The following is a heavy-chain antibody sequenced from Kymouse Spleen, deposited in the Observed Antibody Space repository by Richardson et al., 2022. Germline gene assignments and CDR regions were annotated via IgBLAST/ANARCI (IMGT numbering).Heavy chain of an antibody. CDR3: ARDKAGTTLFFFDY. CDR1: GFTFSSYW. V-gene: IGHV3-7*01. Sequence: EVQLVESGGGLVQPGGSLRLSCAASGFTFSSYWMSWVRQAPGKGLEWVANIKQDGSEKYYVDSVKGRFTISRDNAKNSLYLQMNSLRAEDTAVYYCARDKAGTTLFFFDYWGQGTLVTVSS. D-gene: IGHD1-7*01. J-gene: IGHJ4*02. CDR2: IKQDGSEK.